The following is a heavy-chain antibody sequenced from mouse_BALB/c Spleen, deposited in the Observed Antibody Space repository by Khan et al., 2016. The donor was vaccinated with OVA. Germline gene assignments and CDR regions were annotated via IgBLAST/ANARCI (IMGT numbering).Heavy chain of an antibody. CDR2: IYPFNDDA. V-gene: IGHV1S136*01. D-gene: IGHD1-1*01. Sequence: EVQLQQSGPELVKPGASVKMSCKASGYTFTSYVMHWVKQKPGLGLEWIGYIYPFNDDAKYNEKFKGKATLTSDKSSSTAYMELSSLTSEDSAVYDCAPVGTSYVSFAYWGQGTLVTVSA. J-gene: IGHJ3*01. CDR3: APVGTSYVSFAY. CDR1: GYTFTSYV.